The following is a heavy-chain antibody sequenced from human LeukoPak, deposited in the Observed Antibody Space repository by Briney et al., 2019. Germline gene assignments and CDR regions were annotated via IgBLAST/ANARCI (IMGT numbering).Heavy chain of an antibody. D-gene: IGHD3-3*02. V-gene: IGHV1-2*04. CDR1: GYTFTSYY. CDR3: ARELARSRAFDI. J-gene: IGHJ3*02. CDR2: INPNSGGT. Sequence: ASVKVSCKASGYTFTSYYMHWVRQAPEQGLEWMGWINPNSGGTNYAQKFQGWVTMTRDTSISTAYMELSRLRSDDTAVYYCARELARSRAFDIWGQGTMVTVSS.